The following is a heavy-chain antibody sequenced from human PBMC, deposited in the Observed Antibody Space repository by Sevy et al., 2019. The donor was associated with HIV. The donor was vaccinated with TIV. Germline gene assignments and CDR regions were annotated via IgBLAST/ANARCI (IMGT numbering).Heavy chain of an antibody. V-gene: IGHV1-2*02. D-gene: IGHD3-16*01. Sequence: ASVKVSCKASGYNFTDYYMHWVRQAPGQGLEWMGWINPNSGDTNYAQKFQDRVTMTRVTSISTAYMELGRLRSDDTAVFYCASFANAADTQDYWGQGTLVTVSS. CDR3: ASFANAADTQDY. CDR1: GYNFTDYY. J-gene: IGHJ4*02. CDR2: INPNSGDT.